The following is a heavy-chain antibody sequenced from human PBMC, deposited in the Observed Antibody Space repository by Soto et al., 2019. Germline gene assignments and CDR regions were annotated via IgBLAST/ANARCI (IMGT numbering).Heavy chain of an antibody. Sequence: QEKLVESGGGVVQPGRSLRLSCAASGFTFSSYGMHWVRQAPGKGLEWAAVISFDGSNINYAGSVKGRFTISRDNSKKTLYLQMNSLSAEDTAVYYCAKDTHYHGSSGCYVFDYWGQGALVTVSS. CDR1: GFTFSSYG. CDR2: ISFDGSNI. V-gene: IGHV3-30*18. J-gene: IGHJ4*02. CDR3: AKDTHYHGSSGCYVFDY. D-gene: IGHD3-22*01.